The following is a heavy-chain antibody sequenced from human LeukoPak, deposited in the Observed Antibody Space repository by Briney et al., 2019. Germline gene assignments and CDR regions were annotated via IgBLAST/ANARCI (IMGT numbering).Heavy chain of an antibody. J-gene: IGHJ3*02. D-gene: IGHD1-26*01. Sequence: KPSETLSLTCTVSGGSISSGSYYWSWIRQPAGKGLEWIGRIYTSGSTNYNPSLKSRVTISVDTSKNQFSLKLSSVTAADTAVHYCAREEVGATGHDAFDIWGQGTMVTVSS. CDR1: GGSISSGSYY. V-gene: IGHV4-61*02. CDR3: AREEVGATGHDAFDI. CDR2: IYTSGST.